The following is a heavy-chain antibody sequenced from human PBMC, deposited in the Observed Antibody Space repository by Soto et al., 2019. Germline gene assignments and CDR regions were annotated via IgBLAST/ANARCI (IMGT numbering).Heavy chain of an antibody. CDR1: GYNFPNYW. J-gene: IGHJ5*01. CDR2: IYPGDSRT. V-gene: IGHV5-51*01. Sequence: GESLKISCQGSGYNFPNYWIAWVRQMPGKGLEWMGIIYPGDSRTRYSPSFQGQVTISADKSINTAYLQWSSLKASDTAMYYCARDLDYGGNSDWFDSWGQGTLVTVSS. CDR3: ARDLDYGGNSDWFDS. D-gene: IGHD4-17*01.